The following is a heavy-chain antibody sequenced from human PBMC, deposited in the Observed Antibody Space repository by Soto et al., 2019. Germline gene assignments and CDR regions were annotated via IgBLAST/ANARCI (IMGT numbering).Heavy chain of an antibody. CDR1: EGSIRGVGYP. J-gene: IGHJ4*02. CDR3: ARRYGYYFDY. D-gene: IGHD3-9*01. V-gene: IGHV4-30-2*01. CDR2: IYHSGST. Sequence: PSVPMSVTWAVVEGSIRGVGYPWSWIRQPPGKGLEWIGYIYHSGSTYYNPSLKSRVTISVDRSKNQFSLKLSSVTAADTAVYYCARRYGYYFDYWGQGTLVTSPQ.